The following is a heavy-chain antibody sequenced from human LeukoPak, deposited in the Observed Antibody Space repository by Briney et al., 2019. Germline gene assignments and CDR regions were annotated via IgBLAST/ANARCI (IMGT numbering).Heavy chain of an antibody. D-gene: IGHD3-22*01. V-gene: IGHV3-23*01. CDR3: AKPLSYDSSGYYFHYYGMDV. Sequence: GGFLRLSCTASGFTFGDYAMSWVRQAPGKGLEWVSAISGSGGSTYYADSVKGRFTISRDNSKNTLYLQMNSLRAEDTAVYYCAKPLSYDSSGYYFHYYGMDVWGQGTTVTVSS. CDR1: GFTFGDYA. J-gene: IGHJ6*02. CDR2: ISGSGGST.